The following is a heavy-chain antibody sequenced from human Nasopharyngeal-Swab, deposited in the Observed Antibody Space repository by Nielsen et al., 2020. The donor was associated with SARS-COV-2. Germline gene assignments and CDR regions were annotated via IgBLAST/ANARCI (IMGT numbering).Heavy chain of an antibody. D-gene: IGHD3-16*01. CDR3: SRVPRVGGCSYGYDY. V-gene: IGHV1-2*06. J-gene: IGHJ4*02. CDR1: GYSFSDYF. CDR2: INPNSGGT. Sequence: ASVKVSCKASGYSFSDYFMEWIRQAPGQGLEWMGRINPNSGGTNYAQKFQARVTMTRDTSLRTGTMELSGLRSDDPAVYFCSRVPRVGGCSYGYDYWGQGTLVTVSS.